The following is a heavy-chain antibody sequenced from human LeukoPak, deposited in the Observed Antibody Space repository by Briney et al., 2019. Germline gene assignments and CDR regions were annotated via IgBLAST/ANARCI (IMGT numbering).Heavy chain of an antibody. V-gene: IGHV1-2*02. Sequence: ASVTVSFKASGYTFTGYYMHWVRQAPGQGLEWMGWINPNSGGTNYAQKFQGRVTMTRDTSIRTAYMELSRLRSDDTAVYYCASYYYDSSGYYYDAPHAFDIWGQGTMVTVSS. CDR2: INPNSGGT. CDR3: ASYYYDSSGYYYDAPHAFDI. CDR1: GYTFTGYY. D-gene: IGHD3-22*01. J-gene: IGHJ3*02.